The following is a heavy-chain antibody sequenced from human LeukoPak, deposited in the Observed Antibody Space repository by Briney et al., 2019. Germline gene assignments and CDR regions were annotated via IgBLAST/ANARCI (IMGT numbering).Heavy chain of an antibody. D-gene: IGHD6-6*01. CDR2: TYYSGST. CDR1: GGSISGYY. Sequence: SETLSLTCTVSGGSISGYYWSWIRQPPGKGLEWIGYTYYSGSTNYNPSLKSRLTISIDTSENQFSLKLSSVTAADTAVYYCAREYSSSSGRRAFDIWGQGTMVTVSS. CDR3: AREYSSSSGRRAFDI. V-gene: IGHV4-59*08. J-gene: IGHJ3*02.